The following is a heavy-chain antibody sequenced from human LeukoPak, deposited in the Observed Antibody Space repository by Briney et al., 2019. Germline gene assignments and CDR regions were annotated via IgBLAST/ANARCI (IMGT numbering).Heavy chain of an antibody. CDR1: GGSISSSYFY. J-gene: IGHJ4*02. V-gene: IGHV4-39*01. Sequence: SETLSLTCSVSGGSISSSYFYWGWLRQPPGKGLEYIGSIYYSGTTYYNPSLKSRITMSVDTSKNQFSLKLSSVTAADTAVYYCARHDYDSSGYRRDYYFDYWGQGTLVTVSS. CDR3: ARHDYDSSGYRRDYYFDY. CDR2: IYYSGTT. D-gene: IGHD3-22*01.